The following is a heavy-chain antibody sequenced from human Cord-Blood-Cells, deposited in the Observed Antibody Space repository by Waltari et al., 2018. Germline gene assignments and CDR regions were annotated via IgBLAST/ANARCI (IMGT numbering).Heavy chain of an antibody. D-gene: IGHD7-27*01. CDR3: ARANWGSGHDY. J-gene: IGHJ4*02. Sequence: QVQLVQSAAEVKKPGDPVKVSCKLSGYTFTGYYMHWVRQAPGQGLEWRGRINPNSGGTNYAQKFQGRVTMTRDTSISTAYMELSRLRSDDTAVYYCARANWGSGHDYWGQGTLVTVSS. V-gene: IGHV1-2*06. CDR1: GYTFTGYY. CDR2: INPNSGGT.